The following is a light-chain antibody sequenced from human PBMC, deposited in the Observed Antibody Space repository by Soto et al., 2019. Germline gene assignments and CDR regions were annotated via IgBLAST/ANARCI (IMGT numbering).Light chain of an antibody. V-gene: IGKV1-39*01. CDR3: QKSYSTPWT. Sequence: DIQMTQSPSSLSASVGDRVTITCRASQSISFYLNWYQQKPGKAPKLLIYAASSLQSGVPSRFSGSGSGTDFTLTISSLQPEDFATYYCQKSYSTPWTFGQGTKV. J-gene: IGKJ1*01. CDR1: QSISFY. CDR2: AAS.